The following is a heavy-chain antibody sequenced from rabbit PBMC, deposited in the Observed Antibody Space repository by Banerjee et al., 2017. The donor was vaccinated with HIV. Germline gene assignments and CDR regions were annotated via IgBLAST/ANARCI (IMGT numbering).Heavy chain of an antibody. Sequence: QERLVESGGGLVQPEGSLTLTCKASGFDFSNNAMCWVRQTTGKGPEWIACIYNGDGSTYYASWVNGRFTISRSISLNTVTLQMSSLTAADTATYFCARDGISFVSSGWGLTRLDLWGPGTLVTVS. V-gene: IGHV1S47*01. CDR2: IYNGDGST. J-gene: IGHJ3*01. CDR3: ARDGISFVSSGWGLTRLDL. D-gene: IGHD4-1*01. CDR1: GFDFSNNA.